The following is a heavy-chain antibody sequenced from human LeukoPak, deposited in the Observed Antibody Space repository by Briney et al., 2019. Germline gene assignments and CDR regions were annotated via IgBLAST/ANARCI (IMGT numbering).Heavy chain of an antibody. CDR2: ISSGSTYI. D-gene: IGHD4-17*01. CDR1: GFTFSSYS. Sequence: GGSLRLSCTASGFTFSSYSMNWVRQAPGKGLEWVSSISSGSTYIYYADSVKGRFTVSRDNAQNSLYLQMNSLRAEDTAVYYCARDATVTTLDYWGQGTLVTVSS. V-gene: IGHV3-21*01. CDR3: ARDATVTTLDY. J-gene: IGHJ4*02.